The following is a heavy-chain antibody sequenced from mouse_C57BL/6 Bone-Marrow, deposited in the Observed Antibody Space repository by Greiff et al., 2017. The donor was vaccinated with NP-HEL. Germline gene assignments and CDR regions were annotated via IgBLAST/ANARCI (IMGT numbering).Heavy chain of an antibody. D-gene: IGHD1-1*01. CDR1: GFTFTDYY. CDR3: ARYYTTVVGAMDY. J-gene: IGHJ4*01. V-gene: IGHV7-3*01. CDR2: IRNKANGYTT. Sequence: EVQGVESGGGLVQPGGSLSLSCAASGFTFTDYYMSWVRQPPGKALEWLGFIRNKANGYTTEYSASVKGRFTISRDNSQSILYLQMNALRAEDSATYYCARYYTTVVGAMDYWGQGTSVTVSS.